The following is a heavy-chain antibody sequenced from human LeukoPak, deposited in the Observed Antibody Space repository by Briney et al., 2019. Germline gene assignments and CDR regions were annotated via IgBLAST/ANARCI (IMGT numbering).Heavy chain of an antibody. V-gene: IGHV1-2*02. Sequence: ASVKVSCKASGYTFTGHYIHWVRQAPGQGLEWMGWINPQSGATHYAQRFQGRVTMTRDTSISTAYMELSRLRSDDTAVYYCARDRDKDAFDIWGQGTMVTVSS. J-gene: IGHJ3*02. CDR1: GYTFTGHY. CDR2: INPQSGAT. CDR3: ARDRDKDAFDI. D-gene: IGHD2-21*01.